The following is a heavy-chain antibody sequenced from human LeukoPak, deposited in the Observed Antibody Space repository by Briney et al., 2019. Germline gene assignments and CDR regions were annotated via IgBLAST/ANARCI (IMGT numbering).Heavy chain of an antibody. CDR3: ARGLYDSSGYYYRGAFDI. Sequence: TSETLSLTCTVSGGSISTSNYYWGWIRQPPGKGLEWIGNIFYSGSTYYSPSLRSRVTISLDTSRNQFSLKLNSVTAADTAVYYCARGLYDSSGYYYRGAFDIWGQGTMVTVSS. V-gene: IGHV4-39*07. J-gene: IGHJ3*02. D-gene: IGHD3-22*01. CDR2: IFYSGST. CDR1: GGSISTSNYY.